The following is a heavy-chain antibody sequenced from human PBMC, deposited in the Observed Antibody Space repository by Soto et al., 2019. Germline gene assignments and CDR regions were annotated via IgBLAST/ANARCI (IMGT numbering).Heavy chain of an antibody. D-gene: IGHD6-6*01. J-gene: IGHJ4*02. V-gene: IGHV3-30-3*02. CDR3: AKRSSSSTFDY. CDR1: GFTFSIYA. CDR2: ISHDGNNR. Sequence: GGSLRLSCAASGFTFSIYAMHWVRQAPGKGLEWLASISHDGNNRYYAGSVRGRFTISRDNSKNTLYLQMNSLRAEDTAVYYCAKRSSSSTFDYWGQGTLVTVSS.